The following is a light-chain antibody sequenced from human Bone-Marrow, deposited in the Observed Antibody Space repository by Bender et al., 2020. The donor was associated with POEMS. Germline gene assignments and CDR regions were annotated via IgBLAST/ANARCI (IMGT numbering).Light chain of an antibody. CDR2: EVS. V-gene: IGLV2-11*01. J-gene: IGLJ1*01. CDR1: TNDVGSYKF. CDR3: CSFAGNYAFV. Sequence: QSALTQPRSVSGSPGQSVSISCTGTTNDVGSYKFVSWYQQNPGKAPKLIIYEVSKRPSGVSNRFSGSKSGNTASLTISGLQAEDEGDYYCCSFAGNYAFVFGPGTTVSVL.